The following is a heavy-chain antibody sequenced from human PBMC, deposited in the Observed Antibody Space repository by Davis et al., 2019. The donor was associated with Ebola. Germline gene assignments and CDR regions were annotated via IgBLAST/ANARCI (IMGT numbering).Heavy chain of an antibody. CDR1: GYTFTNYG. CDR3: ARAQFPTAIDH. CDR2: INPHNGNT. J-gene: IGHJ4*02. D-gene: IGHD5-24*01. V-gene: IGHV1-18*04. Sequence: ASVKVSCKASGYTFTNYGITWVRQAPGQGLEWMGWINPHNGNTNYAQNVQGRVIMTSDTATTTAYMEVGSLRSDDTAVYYFARAQFPTAIDHWGQGTLVTVSS.